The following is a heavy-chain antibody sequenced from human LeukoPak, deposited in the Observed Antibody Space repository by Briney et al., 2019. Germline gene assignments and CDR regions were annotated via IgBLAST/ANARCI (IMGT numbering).Heavy chain of an antibody. CDR3: ASNGDEDAFDI. CDR2: INPSGGST. D-gene: IGHD4-17*01. J-gene: IGHJ3*02. Sequence: GASVKVSRKESGYTFTSYYMHWVRQAPGQGLEWMGIINPSGGSTSYAQKFQGRVTMTRDTSTSTVYMELSSLRSEDTAVYYCASNGDEDAFDIWGQGTMVTVSS. V-gene: IGHV1-46*01. CDR1: GYTFTSYY.